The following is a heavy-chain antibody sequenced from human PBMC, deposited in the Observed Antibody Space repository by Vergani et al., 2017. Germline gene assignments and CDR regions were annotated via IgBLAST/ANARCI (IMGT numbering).Heavy chain of an antibody. J-gene: IGHJ4*02. CDR1: GFTFDDYA. V-gene: IGHV3-9*01. Sequence: EVQLVESGGGLVQPGRSLRLSCAASGFTFDDYAMHWVRQAPGKGLEWVSGINWNSKGIGYADAVKGRFTISRDNAKNSLYLEMNSLRAEDTAVYYCARDYLDFSGSGSPYYFDHWGQGTQVTVSS. CDR3: ARDYLDFSGSGSPYYFDH. CDR2: INWNSKGI. D-gene: IGHD3-10*01.